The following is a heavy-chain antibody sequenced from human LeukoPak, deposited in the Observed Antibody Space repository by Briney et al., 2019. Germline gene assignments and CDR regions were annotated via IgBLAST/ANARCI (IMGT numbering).Heavy chain of an antibody. CDR1: GFTFSSYS. CDR3: ARLTIDGYNKGDY. D-gene: IGHD5-24*01. V-gene: IGHV3-21*01. Sequence: PGGSLRLSCAASGFTFSSYSMNWVRQAPGKGLEWVSSISGSSSYIYYADSVKGRFTISRDNAKNSLYLQMNSLRAEDTAVYYCARLTIDGYNKGDYWGQGTLVTVSS. J-gene: IGHJ4*02. CDR2: ISGSSSYI.